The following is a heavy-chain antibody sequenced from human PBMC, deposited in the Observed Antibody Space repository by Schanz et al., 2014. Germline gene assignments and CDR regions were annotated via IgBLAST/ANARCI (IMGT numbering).Heavy chain of an antibody. J-gene: IGHJ4*02. CDR2: INPIDGST. CDR1: GFTLTSHF. V-gene: IGHV1-46*01. Sequence: QLVQSGAEVKKPGASVKVSCKASGFTLTSHFMHWLRQAPGQGLEWMGLINPIDGSTTYVWGFQGRLTMTRDTSTTTVYMDLSTLRSDDTAVYYCARGFLSSALTTFVCWGQGTLVTVSS. D-gene: IGHD4-17*01. CDR3: ARGFLSSALTTFVC.